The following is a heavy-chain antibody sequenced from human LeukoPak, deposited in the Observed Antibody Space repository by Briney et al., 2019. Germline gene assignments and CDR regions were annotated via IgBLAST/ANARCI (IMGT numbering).Heavy chain of an antibody. V-gene: IGHV3-21*01. J-gene: IGHJ6*02. Sequence: PGGSLRLSCAASGFTFNDYTMPWVRQAPGKGLEWVSSITGDCNYIFYADSVKGRFTISRDNAQNSLFRELNSLRGEDTAVYYCARDKQQLGPGGMDVWGQGTTVTVSS. D-gene: IGHD6-13*01. CDR1: GFTFNDYT. CDR2: ITGDCNYI. CDR3: ARDKQQLGPGGMDV.